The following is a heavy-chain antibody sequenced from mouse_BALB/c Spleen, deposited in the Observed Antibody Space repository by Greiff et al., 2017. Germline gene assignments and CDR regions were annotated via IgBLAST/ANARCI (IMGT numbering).Heavy chain of an antibody. CDR2: ISYSGSP. Sequence: VQLQQSGPSLVKPSQTLSLPCSVTGDSITSGYWNWIRKFPGNKLEYMGYISYSGSPYYTPSLKSRISITRDTSKNQYYLQLNSVTTEDTATYYCARGRDGYDEVWFAYWGQGTLVTVSA. CDR3: ARGRDGYDEVWFAY. J-gene: IGHJ3*01. D-gene: IGHD2-2*01. V-gene: IGHV3-8*02. CDR1: GDSITSGY.